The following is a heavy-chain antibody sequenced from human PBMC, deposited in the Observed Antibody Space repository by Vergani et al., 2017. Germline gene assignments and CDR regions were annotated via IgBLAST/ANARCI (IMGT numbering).Heavy chain of an antibody. CDR3: VXEKIDLGSYFFDS. CDR1: RSTFKTYG. Sequence: QGQLVESGGGIVQPGRSLTLSCVASRSTFKTYGMHWVRQAPGKGLEWVGLIYYDGSNAYYADSVKGRFTISRDNSKNTLYLQMSSLRAEDTAIYYCVXEKIDLGSYFFDSWGHGILVTVPS. J-gene: IGHJ4*01. V-gene: IGHV3-33*06. CDR2: IYYDGSNA. D-gene: IGHD2/OR15-2a*01.